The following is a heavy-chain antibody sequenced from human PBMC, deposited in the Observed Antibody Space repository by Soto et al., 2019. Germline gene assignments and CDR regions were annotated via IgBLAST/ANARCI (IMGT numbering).Heavy chain of an antibody. Sequence: QIQLGQSGAEMKKPGASVKVPCKASGYRFTSYCISWVRQAPGQGPEWMGWISPYNGNTYYAQKFQGRVTMTTATATATAYMELRSLRSDDTAVYYCARDRRAVLGDSGYYYFDYWGQGTLVTVSS. J-gene: IGHJ4*02. V-gene: IGHV1-18*01. D-gene: IGHD5-12*01. CDR3: ARDRRAVLGDSGYYYFDY. CDR2: ISPYNGNT. CDR1: GYRFTSYC.